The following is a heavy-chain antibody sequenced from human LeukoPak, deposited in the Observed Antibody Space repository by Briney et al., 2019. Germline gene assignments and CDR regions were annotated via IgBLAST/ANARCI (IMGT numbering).Heavy chain of an antibody. J-gene: IGHJ2*01. CDR1: GFTFSSYA. CDR2: IYYNGAA. Sequence: GSLRLSCAASGFTFSSYAMSWVRQPPGRGLESIGNIYYNGAAYYKPSLKSRVTISVDTSKNQFSLQLSSVTAADTAAYYCARHPRYCSGGSCWCSFFDLWGRGARVIVSS. D-gene: IGHD2-15*01. V-gene: IGHV4-59*04. CDR3: ARHPRYCSGGSCWCSFFDL.